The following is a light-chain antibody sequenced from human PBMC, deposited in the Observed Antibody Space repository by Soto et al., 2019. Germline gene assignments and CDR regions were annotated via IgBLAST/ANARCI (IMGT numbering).Light chain of an antibody. CDR1: QSVSSY. Sequence: EFVLTQSPATLSLSPGERATLSCRASQSVSSYLAWYQQKPGQAPRLLIYDVSNRATGIPARFSGSGSGTDCTLSISSLEPEDFAVYFCQQRGTFGGGTKVEIK. CDR3: QQRGT. V-gene: IGKV3-11*01. J-gene: IGKJ4*01. CDR2: DVS.